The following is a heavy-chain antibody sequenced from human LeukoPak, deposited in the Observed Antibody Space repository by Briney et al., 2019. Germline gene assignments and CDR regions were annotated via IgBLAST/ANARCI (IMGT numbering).Heavy chain of an antibody. D-gene: IGHD2-15*01. CDR1: GYSISSGYY. V-gene: IGHV4-38-2*02. CDR3: ARDQVVVAATTGWFDP. CDR2: IYHSGST. Sequence: SETLSLTCTVSGYSISSGYYWGWIRQPPGKGLEWIGSIYHSGSTYYNPSLKSRVTISVDTSKNQFSLKLSSVTAADTAVYYCARDQVVVAATTGWFDPWGQGTLVTVSS. J-gene: IGHJ5*02.